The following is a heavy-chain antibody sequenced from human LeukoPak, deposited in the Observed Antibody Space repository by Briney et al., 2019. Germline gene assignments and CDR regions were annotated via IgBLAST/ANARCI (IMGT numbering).Heavy chain of an antibody. CDR1: GFTFSSYA. CDR3: AKDRNRYCSGGSCYSGDY. J-gene: IGHJ4*02. Sequence: PGGSLRLSCAASGFTFSSYAMSWVRQAPGKGLEWVSAISGSGGSTYYADSVKGRFTISRDNSKNTLYLQMNSLRAEDTAVYYCAKDRNRYCSGGSCYSGDYWGQGTLVTVSS. V-gene: IGHV3-23*01. CDR2: ISGSGGST. D-gene: IGHD2-15*01.